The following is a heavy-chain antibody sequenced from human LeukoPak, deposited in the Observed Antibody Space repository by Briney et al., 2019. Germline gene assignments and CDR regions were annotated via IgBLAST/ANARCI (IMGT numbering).Heavy chain of an antibody. J-gene: IGHJ3*02. CDR2: INPNSGGT. CDR1: GYTVTGYY. V-gene: IGHV1-2*02. D-gene: IGHD3-10*01. Sequence: ASVQVSCKASGYTVTGYYMHWVRQAPGQGLEWMGWINPNSGGTNYAQKFQGRVTMTRDTSISTAYMELSRLRSDDTAVYYCARDRSLGYLLLADASDIWGQGTLVTVSS. CDR3: ARDRSLGYLLLADASDI.